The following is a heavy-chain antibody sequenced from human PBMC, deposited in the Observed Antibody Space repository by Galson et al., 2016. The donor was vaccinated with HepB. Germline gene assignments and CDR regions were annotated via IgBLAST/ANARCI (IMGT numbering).Heavy chain of an antibody. Sequence: PALVKPTQTLTLTCSLSGVSLTTRGVGVGWIRQPPGKALEWLALIYLDDDTRYSPPLKSRLTITKDTSKNQVVLTMTDRDPVTTATYYCAHKLTPTEALFDSWGQGTLVTVSS. CDR1: GVSLTTRGVG. J-gene: IGHJ4*02. CDR2: IYLDDDT. CDR3: AHKLTPTEALFDS. V-gene: IGHV2-5*02.